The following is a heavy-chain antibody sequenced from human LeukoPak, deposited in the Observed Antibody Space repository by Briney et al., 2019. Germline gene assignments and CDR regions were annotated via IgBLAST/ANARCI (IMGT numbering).Heavy chain of an antibody. CDR3: ARGGQQWLVWYYFDY. D-gene: IGHD6-19*01. V-gene: IGHV3-21*01. Sequence: GGSLRLSCAASGFTLSSHSMNWVRQAPGKGLEWVSSISSSSSYIYYADSVKGRFTISRDNAKNSLYLQMNSLRAEDTAVYYCARGGQQWLVWYYFDYWGQGTLVTVSS. CDR1: GFTLSSHS. J-gene: IGHJ4*02. CDR2: ISSSSSYI.